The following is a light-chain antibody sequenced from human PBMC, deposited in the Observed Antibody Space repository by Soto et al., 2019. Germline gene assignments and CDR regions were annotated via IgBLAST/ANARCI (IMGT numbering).Light chain of an antibody. CDR2: DNN. V-gene: IGLV1-51*01. CDR3: VTWDSSLSGRV. J-gene: IGLJ3*02. CDR1: SSNIGNNY. Sequence: QSVLTPPPSVSAAPGQTVTIACSGRSSNIGNNYVSGYQHLPGTAPKLLIYDNNKRPSGIPDRFSGSKSGSSATLDITGLQTGDDADYYCVTWDSSLSGRVFGGGTKLTVL.